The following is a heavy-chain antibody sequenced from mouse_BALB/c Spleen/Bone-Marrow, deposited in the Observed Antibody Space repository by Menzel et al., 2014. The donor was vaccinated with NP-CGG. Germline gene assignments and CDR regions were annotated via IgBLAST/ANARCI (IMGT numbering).Heavy chain of an antibody. Sequence: VQLKESGAELVKPGASVKLSCTASGFNIKDTYMHWVKQRPEQGLEWIGRIDPANGNTKYDPKFQGKATITADTSSNTAYLQLSSLTSEDTAVYYCAVYDYEGFAYWSQGTLVTVSA. CDR3: AVYDYEGFAY. CDR2: IDPANGNT. CDR1: GFNIKDTY. D-gene: IGHD2-4*01. V-gene: IGHV14-3*02. J-gene: IGHJ3*01.